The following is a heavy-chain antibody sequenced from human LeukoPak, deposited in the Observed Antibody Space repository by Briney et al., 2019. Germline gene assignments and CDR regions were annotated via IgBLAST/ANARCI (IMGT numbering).Heavy chain of an antibody. CDR2: IYTGDSDT. V-gene: IGHV5-51*01. CDR1: GYGFSDYW. D-gene: IGHD4-17*01. CDR3: ARLNGDYPYFQP. Sequence: GESLKISCKGSGYGFSDYWIGWVRQMPGKGLELMGIIYTGDSDTRYRPSFQGQVTISADKSIYTAYLQWSSLKASDTAMYYCARLNGDYPYFQPWGQGTLVTVSS. J-gene: IGHJ1*01.